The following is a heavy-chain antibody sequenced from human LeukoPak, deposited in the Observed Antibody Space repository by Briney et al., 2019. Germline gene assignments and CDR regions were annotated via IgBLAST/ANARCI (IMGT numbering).Heavy chain of an antibody. Sequence: VGSLRLSCAASGFTFSSYGMHWVRQAPGKGLEWVAFIRYDGSNKYYADSVKGRFTITRDNSKNTLYLQMNSLRAEDTAVYYCAKDAYDYVWGSYRFGTSFDYWGQGTLVTVSS. V-gene: IGHV3-30*02. CDR3: AKDAYDYVWGSYRFGTSFDY. CDR2: IRYDGSNK. CDR1: GFTFSSYG. J-gene: IGHJ4*02. D-gene: IGHD3-16*02.